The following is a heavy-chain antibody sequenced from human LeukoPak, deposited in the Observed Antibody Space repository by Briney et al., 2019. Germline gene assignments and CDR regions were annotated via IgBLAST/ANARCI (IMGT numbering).Heavy chain of an antibody. D-gene: IGHD1-26*01. V-gene: IGHV3-33*01. CDR2: IWYDGSNK. Sequence: GGSLRLSCAASGFTFSSYGMHWVRQAPGKGLEWVAVIWYDGSNKYYADSVKGRFTISRDNSKNTLYLQMNSLRAEDTAVYYCARGGKKRELSNWGQGTLVTVSS. J-gene: IGHJ4*02. CDR3: ARGGKKRELSN. CDR1: GFTFSSYG.